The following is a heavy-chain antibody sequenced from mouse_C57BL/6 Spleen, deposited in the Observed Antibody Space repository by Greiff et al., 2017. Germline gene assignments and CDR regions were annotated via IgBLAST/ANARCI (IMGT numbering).Heavy chain of an antibody. V-gene: IGHV1-52*01. Sequence: QVHVKQSGAELVRPGSSVKLSCKASGYTFTSYWMHWVKQRPIQGLEWIGNIDPSDSETHYNQKFKDKATLTVDKSSSTAYMQLSSLTSEDSAVXYCAKKGVATDYFDYWGQGTTLTVSS. CDR3: AKKGVATDYFDY. CDR2: IDPSDSET. D-gene: IGHD1-1*02. J-gene: IGHJ2*01. CDR1: GYTFTSYW.